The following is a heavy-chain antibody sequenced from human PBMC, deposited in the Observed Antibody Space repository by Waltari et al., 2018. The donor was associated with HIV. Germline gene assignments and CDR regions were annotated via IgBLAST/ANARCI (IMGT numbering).Heavy chain of an antibody. Sequence: QVQLQQWGAGLLKPSATLSLICAVYGGSFSVYYWTWIRQPPGKGLEWIGETNDRGSPNDTPSLKSRVTMSIDTAKNEFSLKLSSGTAADTAVYYCARERPMWGYGPGVKYMDGWGQATTVTVSS. V-gene: IGHV4-34*01. D-gene: IGHD5-12*01. CDR3: ARERPMWGYGPGVKYMDG. CDR1: GGSFSVYY. CDR2: TNDRGSP. J-gene: IGHJ6*03.